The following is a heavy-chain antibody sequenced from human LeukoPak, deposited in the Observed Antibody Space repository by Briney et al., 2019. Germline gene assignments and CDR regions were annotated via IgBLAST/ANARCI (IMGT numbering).Heavy chain of an antibody. CDR3: ARVQVVVAAPSFDY. J-gene: IGHJ4*02. V-gene: IGHV4-59*08. CDR1: GGSISSYY. D-gene: IGHD2-15*01. CDR2: IYYSGST. Sequence: PSETLSLTCTVSGGSISSYYWSWIRQPPGKGLEWIGYIYYSGSTNYNPSLKSRVTISVDTSKNQFSLKLSSVTAADTAVYYCARVQVVVAAPSFDYWGQGTLVTVSS.